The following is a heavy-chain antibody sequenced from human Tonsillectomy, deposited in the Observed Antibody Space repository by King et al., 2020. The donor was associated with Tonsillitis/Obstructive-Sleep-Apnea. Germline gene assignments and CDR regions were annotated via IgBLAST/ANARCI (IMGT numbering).Heavy chain of an antibody. CDR2: IKQDGSEK. J-gene: IGHJ4*02. D-gene: IGHD3-16*01. CDR1: GFTISSYW. V-gene: IGHV3-7*01. CDR3: AREGGHGMGFDY. Sequence: DVQLVESGGGLVQSGGSLRLSCAASGFTISSYWMSWVRQAPGKGLEWGANIKQDGSEKHYVDSVKGRFTISRDNAKNSLYLQLNSLRAEDTAVYYCAREGGHGMGFDYWGQGTLVTDSS.